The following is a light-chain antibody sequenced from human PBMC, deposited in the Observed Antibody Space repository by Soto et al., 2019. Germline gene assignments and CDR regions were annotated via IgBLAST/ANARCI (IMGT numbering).Light chain of an antibody. CDR3: QQRTNWPPVT. CDR1: QSVGSY. V-gene: IGKV3-11*01. Sequence: EIVLTQSPATLSLSPGERATLSCRASQSVGSYLAWYQQKPDQAPRLLIYDASTRATGIPARFSGSGSGTDFTLTISSLEPEDFAVYFCQQRTNWPPVTFGGGTKVEIK. J-gene: IGKJ4*01. CDR2: DAS.